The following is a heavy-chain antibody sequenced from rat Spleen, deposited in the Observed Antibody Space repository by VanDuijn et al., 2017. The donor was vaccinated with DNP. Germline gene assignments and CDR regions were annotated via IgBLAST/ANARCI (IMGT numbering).Heavy chain of an antibody. CDR1: GFTFGDYN. V-gene: IGHV5S10*01. CDR3: ARLGHTTGVTDFDY. J-gene: IGHJ2*01. CDR2: IVHDGTRT. D-gene: IGHD1-7*01. Sequence: EVQLVVSGGGLVQPGRSLKLSCAASGFTFGDYNMAWVRQAPKTGLEWVAIIVHDGTRTYYRDSVKGRFTFSRDNAKSTLYLQMDSLRSEDTATYYCARLGHTTGVTDFDYWGQGVMVTVSS.